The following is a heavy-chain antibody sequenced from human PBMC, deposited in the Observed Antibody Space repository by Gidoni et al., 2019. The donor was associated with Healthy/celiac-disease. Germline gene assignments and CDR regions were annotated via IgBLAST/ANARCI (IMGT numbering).Heavy chain of an antibody. D-gene: IGHD7-27*01. CDR3: ARGLIWGYWYFDL. J-gene: IGHJ2*01. CDR2: ISYDGSNK. CDR1: GFTFSSYA. Sequence: QVQLVESGGGVVQPGRSLRLSCAASGFTFSSYAMHWVRQAPGKGLEWVAVISYDGSNKYYADSVKGRFTISRDNSKNTLYLQMNSLRAEDTAVYYCARGLIWGYWYFDLWGRGTLVTVSS. V-gene: IGHV3-30*01.